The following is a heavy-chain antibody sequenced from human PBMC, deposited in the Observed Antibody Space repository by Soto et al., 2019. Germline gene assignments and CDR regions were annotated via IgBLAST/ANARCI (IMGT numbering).Heavy chain of an antibody. V-gene: IGHV1-46*01. D-gene: IGHD5-18*01. CDR1: GYTFTSYY. CDR2: INPSGGST. J-gene: IGHJ4*02. CDR3: ARAGGVDTAMAYFDY. Sequence: QVQLVQSGAEVKKPGASVKVSCKASGYTFTSYYMHWVRQAPGQGLAWMGIINPSGGSTSYAQKCQGRVTMTRDASTSTVYMELSSLRSEDTAVYYCARAGGVDTAMAYFDYWGQGTLVTVSS.